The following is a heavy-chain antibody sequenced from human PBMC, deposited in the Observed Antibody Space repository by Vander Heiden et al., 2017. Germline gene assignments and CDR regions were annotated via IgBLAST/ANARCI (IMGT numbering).Heavy chain of an antibody. V-gene: IGHV3-23*01. CDR2: ISGSGGST. CDR3: AKIMVRGVIKPPNFDY. D-gene: IGHD3-10*01. J-gene: IGHJ4*02. Sequence: EVQLLESGGGLVQPGGSLRLSCAASGFPFSSYAMSWVRQAPGKGLEWVSAISGSGGSTYYADSVKGRFTISRDNSKNTRYLQMNSLRAEDTAVYYCAKIMVRGVIKPPNFDYWGQGTLVTVSS. CDR1: GFPFSSYA.